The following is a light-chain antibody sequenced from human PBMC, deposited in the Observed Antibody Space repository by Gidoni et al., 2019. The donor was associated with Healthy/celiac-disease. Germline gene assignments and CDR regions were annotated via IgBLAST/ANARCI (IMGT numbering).Light chain of an antibody. V-gene: IGKV3-15*01. CDR3: QQYNNWPPLT. CDR1: QSVNSN. Sequence: EIVMTQSPATLSVSPGELATLSCRASQSVNSNLAWYQQKPGQAPRLLIYGASTRATGIPARCSGSGSGTEFTLTISSLQSEDFVVYYCQQYNNWPPLTFGGGTKVEIK. CDR2: GAS. J-gene: IGKJ4*01.